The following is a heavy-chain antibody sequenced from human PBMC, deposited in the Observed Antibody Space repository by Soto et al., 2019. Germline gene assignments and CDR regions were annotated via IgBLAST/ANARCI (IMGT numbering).Heavy chain of an antibody. CDR1: GYSFTSYW. V-gene: IGHV5-51*01. J-gene: IGHJ6*02. D-gene: IGHD3-3*01. Sequence: GESLKISCKGSGYSFTSYWIGWVRQMPGKGLEWMGIIYPGDSDTRYSPSFQGQVTISADKSISTAYLQWSSLKASDTAMYYCARDYDGRDNYDFWSGYYWARSGGDYGMDVWVQGTTVTVSS. CDR2: IYPGDSDT. CDR3: ARDYDGRDNYDFWSGYYWARSGGDYGMDV.